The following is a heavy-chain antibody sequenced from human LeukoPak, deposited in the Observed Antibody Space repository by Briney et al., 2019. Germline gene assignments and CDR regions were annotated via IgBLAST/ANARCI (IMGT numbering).Heavy chain of an antibody. CDR2: ISTYNGNT. CDR3: ARDCDRSGYYCY. D-gene: IGHD3-22*01. J-gene: IGHJ4*02. V-gene: IGHV1-18*01. CDR1: VYTLSEFG. Sequence: ASVKVSCKASVYTLSEFGISWVRQAPGQGLEWMGWISTYNGNTNYAQKLQGRVAINTDTSTSTAYMELRSLRSDDTAVYYCARDCDRSGYYCYWGQGTLVTVSS.